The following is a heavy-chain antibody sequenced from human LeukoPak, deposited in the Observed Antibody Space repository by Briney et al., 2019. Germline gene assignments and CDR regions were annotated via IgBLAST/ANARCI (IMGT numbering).Heavy chain of an antibody. CDR3: ARPGLAVAGTRWFDP. V-gene: IGHV3-23*01. D-gene: IGHD6-19*01. CDR1: GITLSNYG. CDR2: ISDGGGRT. Sequence: GGSLRLSCAVSGITLSNYGMSWVRQAPGKGLEWVAGISDGGGRTNYADSVKGRFTISRDNPKNTLYLQMNSLRAEDTAVYFCARPGLAVAGTRWFDPWGQGTLVTVSS. J-gene: IGHJ5*02.